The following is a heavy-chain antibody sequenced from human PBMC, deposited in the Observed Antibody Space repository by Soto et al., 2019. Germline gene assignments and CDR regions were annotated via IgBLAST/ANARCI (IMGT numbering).Heavy chain of an antibody. CDR2: ISAYNGNT. J-gene: IGHJ6*02. V-gene: IGHV1-18*04. CDR1: GYTFTSYG. CDR3: ARDPDGSSSWYYYYYGMDV. Sequence: ASVKVSCKASGYTFTSYGISWVRQAPGQGLEWMGWISAYNGNTNYAQKLQGRVTMTTDTSTSTAYMELRSLRSDDTAVYYCARDPDGSSSWYYYYYGMDVWGQGTTVTVSS. D-gene: IGHD6-13*01.